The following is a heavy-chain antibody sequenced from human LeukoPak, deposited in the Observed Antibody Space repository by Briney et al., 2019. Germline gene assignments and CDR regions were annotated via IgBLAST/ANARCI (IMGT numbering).Heavy chain of an antibody. D-gene: IGHD6-19*01. V-gene: IGHV4-59*08. Sequence: PSETLSLTCTVSGGSISSYYWSWIRQPPGKGLEWIGYIYYSGSTNYNPSLKSRVTISLDTSKNQISLKLSSVTTADTAVYYCARSYSSGWEIDYWGQGTLVTVSS. CDR2: IYYSGST. CDR1: GGSISSYY. J-gene: IGHJ4*02. CDR3: ARSYSSGWEIDY.